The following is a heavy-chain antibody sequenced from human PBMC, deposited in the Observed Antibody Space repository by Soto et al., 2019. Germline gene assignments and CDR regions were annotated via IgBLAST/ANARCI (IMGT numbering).Heavy chain of an antibody. CDR1: GGSISGSSTYY. Sequence: PSETLSLTCTFSGGSISGSSTYYWGWIRQSPGKGLEYIGIIYYSGITYYNPSLKSRVTISVDTSKNQFSLKLSSVTAADTAVYYCARGLTGTMMKISCFDPWGQGTLVTVSS. V-gene: IGHV4-39*01. CDR3: ARGLTGTMMKISCFDP. CDR2: IYYSGIT. D-gene: IGHD1-7*01. J-gene: IGHJ5*02.